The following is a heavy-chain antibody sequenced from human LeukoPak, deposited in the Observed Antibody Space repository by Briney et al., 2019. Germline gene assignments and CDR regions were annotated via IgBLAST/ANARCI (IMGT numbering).Heavy chain of an antibody. D-gene: IGHD5-24*01. Sequence: PGGSLRLSCAASGFTFSSYGMHWVRQAPGKGLEWVSAISGSGGSTYYADSVKGRFTISRDNSKNTLYLQMNSLRAEDTAVYYCAKADGYNYWDAFDVWGQGTMVTVSS. V-gene: IGHV3-23*01. CDR3: AKADGYNYWDAFDV. CDR2: ISGSGGST. J-gene: IGHJ3*01. CDR1: GFTFSSYG.